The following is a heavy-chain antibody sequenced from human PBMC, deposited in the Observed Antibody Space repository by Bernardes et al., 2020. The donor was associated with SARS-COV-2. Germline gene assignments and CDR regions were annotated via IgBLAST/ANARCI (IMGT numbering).Heavy chain of an antibody. CDR3: ARERPAGEVALDS. Sequence: GSLRLSCAASGFTFRNYWMSWVRQAPGKGVQWVAHIKEDGSYSNSADSVRGRFTIFRDNVGDKFYLQMNSLRVDDTAVYYCARERPAGEVALDSWGLGTLVTVSS. CDR1: GFTFRNYW. J-gene: IGHJ4*02. CDR2: IKEDGSYS. V-gene: IGHV3-7*03. D-gene: IGHD4-17*01.